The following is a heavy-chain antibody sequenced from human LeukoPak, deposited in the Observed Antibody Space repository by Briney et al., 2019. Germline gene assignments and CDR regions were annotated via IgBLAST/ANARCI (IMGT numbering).Heavy chain of an antibody. Sequence: GGSLRLSCAASGFTVSSNYMSWVRQAPGKGLEWVSVIYTGGSTYYTDSVKGRFTISRDNSNDTLYLQMNSLRAEDTAVYYWAKVGVREQLVGPFDYWGQGTLVTVSS. CDR3: AKVGVREQLVGPFDY. D-gene: IGHD6-13*01. CDR1: GFTVSSNY. J-gene: IGHJ4*02. V-gene: IGHV3-53*05. CDR2: IYTGGST.